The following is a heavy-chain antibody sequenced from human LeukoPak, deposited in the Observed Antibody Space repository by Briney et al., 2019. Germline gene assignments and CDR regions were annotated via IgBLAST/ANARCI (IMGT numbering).Heavy chain of an antibody. Sequence: GGSLRLSRAASGFTFSIYAMTWVRQAPGKGLEWVSVISGSGSSIYYADSVKGRFTISRDNSKNTVYLQMNSLRAEDTAAYYCAKDMQGMAAAAHKFEYWGQGTLVTVSS. V-gene: IGHV3-23*01. CDR3: AKDMQGMAAAAHKFEY. CDR2: ISGSGSSI. J-gene: IGHJ4*02. CDR1: GFTFSIYA. D-gene: IGHD6-13*01.